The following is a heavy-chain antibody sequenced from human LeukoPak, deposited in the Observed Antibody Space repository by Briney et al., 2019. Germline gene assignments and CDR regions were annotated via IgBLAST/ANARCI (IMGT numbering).Heavy chain of an antibody. CDR2: INHSGST. CDR1: GGSISGYY. V-gene: IGHV4-34*01. D-gene: IGHD3-3*01. J-gene: IGHJ4*02. CDR3: ARGRPLPFWSGYYFDY. Sequence: PSETLSLICAVYGGSISGYYWSWIRQPPGKGLEWIGEINHSGSTNYNPSLKSRVTISVDTSKNQFSLKLSSATAADTAVYYCARGRPLPFWSGYYFDYWGQGTLVTVSS.